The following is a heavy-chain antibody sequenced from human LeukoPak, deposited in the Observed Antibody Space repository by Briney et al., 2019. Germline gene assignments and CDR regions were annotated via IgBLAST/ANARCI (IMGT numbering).Heavy chain of an antibody. J-gene: IGHJ3*02. Sequence: GGSLRLSCAASGFTFSSYWMSWVRQAPGKGLEWVANIKQDGSEKYYADSVKGRFTISRDNAKNSLYLQMNSLRAEDMALYYCAKGGSYSSDAFDIWGQGTMVTVSS. V-gene: IGHV3-7*03. CDR3: AKGGSYSSDAFDI. CDR1: GFTFSSYW. D-gene: IGHD1-26*01. CDR2: IKQDGSEK.